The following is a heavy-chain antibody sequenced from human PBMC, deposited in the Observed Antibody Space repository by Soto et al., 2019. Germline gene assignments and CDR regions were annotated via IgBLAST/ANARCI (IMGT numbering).Heavy chain of an antibody. CDR3: ARDFYPLAYYFDP. V-gene: IGHV1-18*04. CDR2: VSGANGNT. Sequence: PSVKVSCKASGYTFINHGISWVRQAPGQGLEWMGWVSGANGNTKYAQKFQGRVTMTTETSTSTAHMELRNLRSDDTAVYFCARDFYPLAYYFDPWGQGTLVTVSS. J-gene: IGHJ4*02. CDR1: GYTFINHG.